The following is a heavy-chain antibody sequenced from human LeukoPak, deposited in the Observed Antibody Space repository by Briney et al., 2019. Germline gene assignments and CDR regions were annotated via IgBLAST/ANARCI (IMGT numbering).Heavy chain of an antibody. V-gene: IGHV3-23*01. Sequence: GGSLRLSCAASGFTFSSYAMSWVRQAPGQGLEWVSAISGSGGSTYYADSVKGRFTISRDNSKNTLYLQMNSLRAEDTAVYYCAKDPYCTNGVCYTGYYYGMDVWGQGTTVTVSS. CDR2: ISGSGGST. CDR3: AKDPYCTNGVCYTGYYYGMDV. J-gene: IGHJ6*02. CDR1: GFTFSSYA. D-gene: IGHD2-8*01.